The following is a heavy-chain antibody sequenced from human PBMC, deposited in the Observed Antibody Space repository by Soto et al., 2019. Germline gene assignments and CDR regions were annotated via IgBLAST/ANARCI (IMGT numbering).Heavy chain of an antibody. Sequence: PGGSLRLSCAASGFTFSSYAMHWVRQAPGKGLEWVAVISYDGSNKYYADSVKGRFTISRDNSKNTLYLQMNSLRAEDTAVYYCASPNDSSGYYVGYFDYWGQGTLVTVSS. CDR3: ASPNDSSGYYVGYFDY. V-gene: IGHV3-30-3*01. CDR1: GFTFSSYA. J-gene: IGHJ4*02. D-gene: IGHD3-22*01. CDR2: ISYDGSNK.